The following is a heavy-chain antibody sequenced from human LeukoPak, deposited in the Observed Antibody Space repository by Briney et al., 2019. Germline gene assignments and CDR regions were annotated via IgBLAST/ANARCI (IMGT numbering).Heavy chain of an antibody. J-gene: IGHJ5*02. D-gene: IGHD3-22*01. V-gene: IGHV5-51*01. CDR3: ARQGAYYYDSSGYYYWFDP. Sequence: GESLKISCKGSGYSFTSYWIGWVRQMPGKGLEWMGIIYPGDSDTRYSPSFQDQVTISADKSISTAYLQWSSLKASDTAMYYCARQGAYYYDSSGYYYWFDPWGQGTLVTVSS. CDR2: IYPGDSDT. CDR1: GYSFTSYW.